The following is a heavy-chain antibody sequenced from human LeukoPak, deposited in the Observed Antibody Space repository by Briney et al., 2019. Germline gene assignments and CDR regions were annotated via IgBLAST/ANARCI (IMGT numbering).Heavy chain of an antibody. Sequence: GGSLRLSCAASGFTFDDYAMHWVRQAPGKGLEWVSGISWNSGSIGYADSVKGRFTISRDNAKNSLYLQMSSLRAEDTALYYCAKDIGDSGYDSFGYWGQGTLVIVSS. J-gene: IGHJ4*02. CDR2: ISWNSGSI. V-gene: IGHV3-9*01. D-gene: IGHD5-12*01. CDR3: AKDIGDSGYDSFGY. CDR1: GFTFDDYA.